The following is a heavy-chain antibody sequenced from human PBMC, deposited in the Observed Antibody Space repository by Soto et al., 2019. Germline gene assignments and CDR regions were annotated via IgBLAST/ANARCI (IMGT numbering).Heavy chain of an antibody. CDR3: AKHLLAGACYFPRMDV. D-gene: IGHD3-10*01. CDR1: GFTFSSYG. J-gene: IGHJ6*02. Sequence: QVQLVESGGGVVQPGRSLRLSCAASGFTFSSYGMHWVRQAPGKGLEWVAVISHDGSNKYFADSVKGRFTIPRDNSQNTPYLQMNSLRAEDTAVYYCAKHLLAGACYFPRMDVWGQGTTVTVSS. CDR2: ISHDGSNK. V-gene: IGHV3-30*18.